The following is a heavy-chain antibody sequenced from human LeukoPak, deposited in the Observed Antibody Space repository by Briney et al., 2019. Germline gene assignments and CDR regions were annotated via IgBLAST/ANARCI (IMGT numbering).Heavy chain of an antibody. CDR1: GFIFSRHG. CDR3: ARVSKFPGISSDY. Sequence: PGGPLRLSCAASGFIFSRHGMHWVRQAPGKGLVWVSRISCCGWSTSYADSVKGRFTASRDNAENTLYLQMNSLRAEDTAVYYCARVSKFPGISSDYWGKGALVTVSS. D-gene: IGHD2-21*01. CDR2: ISCCGWST. V-gene: IGHV3-74*01. J-gene: IGHJ4*02.